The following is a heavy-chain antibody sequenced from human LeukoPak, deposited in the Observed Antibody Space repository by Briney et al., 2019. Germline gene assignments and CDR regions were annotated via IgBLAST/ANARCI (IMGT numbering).Heavy chain of an antibody. CDR3: ARDHPLLPYYYDSSGSFDY. Sequence: GGSLRLSCAASGFTFSSYAMHWVRQALGKGLEWVAVISYDGSNKYYADSVKGRFTISRDNSKNTLYLQMSSLRAEDTAVYYCARDHPLLPYYYDSSGSFDYWGQGTLVTVSS. CDR1: GFTFSSYA. D-gene: IGHD3-22*01. CDR2: ISYDGSNK. J-gene: IGHJ4*02. V-gene: IGHV3-30-3*01.